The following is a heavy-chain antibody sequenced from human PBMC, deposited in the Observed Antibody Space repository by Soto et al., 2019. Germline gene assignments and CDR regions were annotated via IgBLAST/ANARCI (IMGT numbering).Heavy chain of an antibody. V-gene: IGHV4-39*01. J-gene: IGHJ5*02. CDR2: IYYSGST. CDR3: ARRVTMVRGVIEWFDP. D-gene: IGHD3-10*01. CDR1: GGSISSSSYY. Sequence: QLQLQESGPGLVKPSETLSLTCTVSGGSISSSSYYWGWIRQPPGKGLEWIGSIYYSGSTYYNPTIKSRVTISVATSKNQFSLKLSSVTAADTALYYCARRVTMVRGVIEWFDPWGQGTLVTVSS.